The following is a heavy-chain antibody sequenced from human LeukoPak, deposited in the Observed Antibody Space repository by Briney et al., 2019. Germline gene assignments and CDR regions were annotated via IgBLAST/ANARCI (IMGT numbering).Heavy chain of an antibody. Sequence: SVKVSCKASGGTFSNYAITWVRQAPGQGLEFMGRIVPILEITNYAEKFQGRVTITADKSTTTAYLELSSLKSEDTAVYYCATEIGGGPYYLDSWGQGTLVTVSS. CDR1: GGTFSNYA. CDR3: ATEIGGGPYYLDS. V-gene: IGHV1-69*04. CDR2: IVPILEIT. J-gene: IGHJ4*02. D-gene: IGHD2/OR15-2a*01.